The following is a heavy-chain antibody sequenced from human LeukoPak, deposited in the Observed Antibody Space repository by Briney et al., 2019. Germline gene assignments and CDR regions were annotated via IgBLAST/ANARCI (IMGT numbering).Heavy chain of an antibody. CDR2: MNPNSGNT. V-gene: IGHV1-8*02. J-gene: IGHJ6*03. D-gene: IGHD1-26*01. CDR3: ARGSFSGIVGASDYMDV. CDR1: GYTFTGYY. Sequence: ASVKVSCKASGYTFTGYYMHWVRQATGQGLEWMGWMNPNSGNTGYAQKFQGRVTMTRNTSISTAYMELSSLRSEDTAVYYCARGSFSGIVGASDYMDVWGKGTTVTISS.